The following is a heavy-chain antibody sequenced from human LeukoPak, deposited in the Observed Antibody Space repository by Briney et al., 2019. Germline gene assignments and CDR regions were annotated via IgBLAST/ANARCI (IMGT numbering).Heavy chain of an antibody. CDR2: ISAYNGNT. J-gene: IGHJ3*02. V-gene: IGHV1-18*01. CDR3: ARVVLAGDAFDI. D-gene: IGHD6-19*01. CDR1: GYTFTSYG. Sequence: ASVKVSCKASGYTFTSYGISWVRQAPGQGLEWMGWISAYNGNTNYAQKLQGRVTMTTDTSTSTAYMELRSLRSDATAVYYCARVVLAGDAFDIWGQGTMVTVSS.